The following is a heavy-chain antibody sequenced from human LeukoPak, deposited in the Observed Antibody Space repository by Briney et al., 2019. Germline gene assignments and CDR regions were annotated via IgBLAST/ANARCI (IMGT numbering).Heavy chain of an antibody. V-gene: IGHV3-74*01. D-gene: IGHD5-18*01. CDR1: GFTFSSYW. CDR3: ANGGLSYSYGDY. Sequence: GGPLRLSCAASGFTFSSYWMHWVRQAPGKGLVWVSRINSDASSTRYADSVKGRFTISRDNAKNTLYLQMNSLRADDSAVYYCANGGLSYSYGDYWGQGTLVTVSS. CDR2: INSDASST. J-gene: IGHJ4*02.